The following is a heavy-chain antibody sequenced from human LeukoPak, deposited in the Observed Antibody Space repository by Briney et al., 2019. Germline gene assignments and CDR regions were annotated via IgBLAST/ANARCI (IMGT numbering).Heavy chain of an antibody. D-gene: IGHD3-10*01. J-gene: IGHJ4*02. CDR2: FDPEDGET. Sequence: ASVKVSCKVSGYTLTELSMHWVRQAPGKGLEWMGGFDPEDGETIYAQKFQGRVTMTEDTSTDTAYMELSSLRSEDTAVYYRATAFGELLISPFTFDYWGQGTLVTVSS. CDR3: ATAFGELLISPFTFDY. V-gene: IGHV1-24*01. CDR1: GYTLTELS.